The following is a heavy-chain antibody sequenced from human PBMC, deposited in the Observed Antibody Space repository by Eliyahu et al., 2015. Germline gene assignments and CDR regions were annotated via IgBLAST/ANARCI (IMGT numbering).Heavy chain of an antibody. Sequence: QVQLVESGGGVVRPGESLRLSCEASGFTLSNYGMHWVRQAPGKGLEWVXFIGHDSKSESYGESVRGRFTISRDNSGKTVSLLMSSVRVDDTGIYYCARVGDYDEAPPGGLDHWGQGVLVSVSS. CDR2: IGHDSKSE. D-gene: IGHD4-17*01. J-gene: IGHJ4*02. CDR1: GFTLSNYG. CDR3: ARVGDYDEAPPGGLDH. V-gene: IGHV3-30*02.